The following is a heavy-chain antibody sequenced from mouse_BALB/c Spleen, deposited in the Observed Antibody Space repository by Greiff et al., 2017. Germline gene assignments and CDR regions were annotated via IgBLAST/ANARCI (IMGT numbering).Heavy chain of an antibody. CDR3: ARVITTVEGGNYFDY. V-gene: IGHV5-6-5*01. D-gene: IGHD1-1*01. Sequence: DVHLVESGGGLVKPGGSLKLSCAASGFTFSSYAMSWVRQTPEKRLEWVASISSGGSTYYPDSVKGRFTISRDNARNILYLQMSSLRSEDTAMYYCARVITTVEGGNYFDYWGQGTTLTVSS. CDR2: ISSGGST. CDR1: GFTFSSYA. J-gene: IGHJ2*01.